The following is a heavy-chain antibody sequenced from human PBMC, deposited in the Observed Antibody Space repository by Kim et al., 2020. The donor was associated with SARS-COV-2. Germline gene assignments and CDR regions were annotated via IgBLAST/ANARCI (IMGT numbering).Heavy chain of an antibody. Sequence: SETLSLTCTVSGGSISSYYWSWIRQPPGKGLEWIGYIYYSGSTNYNPSLKSRVTISVDTSKNQFSLKLSSVTAADTAVYYCARQWWELSAPDYWGQGTLVTVSS. CDR1: GGSISSYY. D-gene: IGHD1-26*01. CDR3: ARQWWELSAPDY. V-gene: IGHV4-59*08. J-gene: IGHJ4*02. CDR2: IYYSGST.